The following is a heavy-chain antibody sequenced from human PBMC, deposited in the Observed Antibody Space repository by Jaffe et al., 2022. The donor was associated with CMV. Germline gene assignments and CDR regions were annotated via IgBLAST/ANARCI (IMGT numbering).Heavy chain of an antibody. D-gene: IGHD6-6*01. CDR1: GYTFTSYY. CDR3: ARESGDSSSSLGGYYYYGMDV. J-gene: IGHJ6*02. Sequence: QVQLVQSGAEVKKPGASVKVSCKASGYTFTSYYMHWVRQAPGQGLEWMGIINPSGGSTSYAQKFQGRVTMTRDTSTSTVYMELSSLRSEDTAVYYCARESGDSSSSLGGYYYYGMDVWGQGTTVTVSS. V-gene: IGHV1-46*01. CDR2: INPSGGST.